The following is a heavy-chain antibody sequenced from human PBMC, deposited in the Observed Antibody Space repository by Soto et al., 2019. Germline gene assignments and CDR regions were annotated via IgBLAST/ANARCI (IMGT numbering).Heavy chain of an antibody. D-gene: IGHD3-22*01. CDR3: ARGYDDSSVYTLGY. CDR1: GFTFSSYW. J-gene: IGHJ4*02. CDR2: IHSDGTST. Sequence: EVQLVESGGGLVQPGGSLRLSCAASGFTFSSYWMHWVRQGPGKGLVWVSRIHSDGTSTSYADSVKGRFTISRDNGKNTLYLRMNSLRDEDTAVYYCARGYDDSSVYTLGYWGQGSLVTVSS. V-gene: IGHV3-74*01.